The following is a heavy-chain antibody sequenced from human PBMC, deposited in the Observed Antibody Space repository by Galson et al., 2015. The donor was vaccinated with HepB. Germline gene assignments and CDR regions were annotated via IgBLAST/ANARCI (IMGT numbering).Heavy chain of an antibody. CDR1: GFTFSSYA. J-gene: IGHJ6*02. Sequence: SLRLSCAASGFTFSSYAMSWVRQAPGKGLEWVSAISGSGGSTYYADSVKGRFTISRDNSKNTLYLQMNSLRAEDTAVYYCAKDNYVSPAVVPFYYYYGMDVWGQGTTVTVSS. V-gene: IGHV3-23*01. D-gene: IGHD3-10*02. CDR2: ISGSGGST. CDR3: AKDNYVSPAVVPFYYYYGMDV.